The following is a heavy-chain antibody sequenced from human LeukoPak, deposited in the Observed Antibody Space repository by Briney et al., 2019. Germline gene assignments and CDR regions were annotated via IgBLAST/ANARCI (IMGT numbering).Heavy chain of an antibody. D-gene: IGHD3-9*01. CDR1: GYTFICFY. V-gene: IGHV1-2*02. Sequence: ASVKVSCKASGYTFICFYIHWVRQAPGQGLEWMGWINPNSGVTNYAQKFQGRVTFTRDTSISTAYMAMSRLRSDDTAVFYCARGSRYHDWLSPLDSWGQGTLVTVSS. J-gene: IGHJ4*02. CDR3: ARGSRYHDWLSPLDS. CDR2: INPNSGVT.